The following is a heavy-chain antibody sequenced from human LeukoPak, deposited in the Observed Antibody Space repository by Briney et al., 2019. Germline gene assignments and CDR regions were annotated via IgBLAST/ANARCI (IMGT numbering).Heavy chain of an antibody. CDR1: GGTFSNYA. CDR3: ARGGYNWNDEYYYYMDV. Sequence: GASVKVSCKTSGGTFSNYAISWVRQAPGQGLEWMGGIIPVFDTTKYAQKFQGRVTITADKYTSTAYMELSSLRSEDTAVYYCARGGYNWNDEYYYYMDVWGKGTTVTVSS. D-gene: IGHD1-1*01. J-gene: IGHJ6*03. CDR2: IIPVFDTT. V-gene: IGHV1-69*06.